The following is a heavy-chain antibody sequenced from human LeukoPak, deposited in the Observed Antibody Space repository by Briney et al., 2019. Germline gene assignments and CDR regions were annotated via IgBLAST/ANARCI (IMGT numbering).Heavy chain of an antibody. CDR2: ISSSSSYI. CDR3: ARDTSSLERRWSYYYYGMDV. J-gene: IGHJ6*02. V-gene: IGHV3-21*01. Sequence: GGSLRLSCAASGFTFSSYSMNWVRQAPGKGLEWVSSISSSSSYIYYADSVKGRFTISRDNAKNSLYLQMNSLRAEHTAVYYCARDTSSLERRWSYYYYGMDVWGQGTTVTVSS. D-gene: IGHD1-1*01. CDR1: GFTFSSYS.